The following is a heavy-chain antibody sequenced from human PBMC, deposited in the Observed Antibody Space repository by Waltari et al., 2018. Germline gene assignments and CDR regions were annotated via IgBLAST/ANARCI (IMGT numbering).Heavy chain of an antibody. CDR2: INHSGYT. Sequence: QVHLQQWGAGLLKPSETLSLTCAVPGGSFSGYFWSWFRQPPGKGLEWLGEINHSGYTNYNPSLKSRVTISVDTSKNQFSLKLSSVTAADTAVYYCAREGRAAAGTDYWSQGTLVTVSS. CDR1: GGSFSGYF. J-gene: IGHJ4*02. V-gene: IGHV4-34*02. D-gene: IGHD6-13*01. CDR3: AREGRAAAGTDY.